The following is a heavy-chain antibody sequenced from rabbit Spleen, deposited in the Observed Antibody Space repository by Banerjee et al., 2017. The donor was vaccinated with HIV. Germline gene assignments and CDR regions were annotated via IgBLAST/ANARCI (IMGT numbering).Heavy chain of an antibody. CDR1: GIDFSSWYY. J-gene: IGHJ3*01. CDR2: IDTGSSGFT. Sequence: QSLEESGGDLVKPGGTLTLTCKVSGIDFSSWYYMCWVRQAPGKGLEWIVCIDTGSSGFTYFASWAKGRFTISKTSSTTVTLQMTSLTAADTATYFCARDTGSSFSSYGMDLWGQGTLVTVS. CDR3: ARDTGSSFSSYGMDL. V-gene: IGHV1S40*01. D-gene: IGHD8-1*01.